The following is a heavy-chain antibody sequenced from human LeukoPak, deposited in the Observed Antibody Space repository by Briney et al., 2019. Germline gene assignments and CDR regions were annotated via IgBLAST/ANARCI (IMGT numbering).Heavy chain of an antibody. D-gene: IGHD3-3*01. CDR2: IGGLGGST. V-gene: IGHV3-23*01. CDR3: ARDPGVVAFHYFDF. Sequence: VGSLRLSCEASGFTFSSHAMAWVRQAPGKGLKWVSAIGGLGGSTYYADSVKGRFTISRDNSKNTVYLEMNSLTAEDTALYYCARDPGVVAFHYFDFWGQGILVTVSS. CDR1: GFTFSSHA. J-gene: IGHJ4*02.